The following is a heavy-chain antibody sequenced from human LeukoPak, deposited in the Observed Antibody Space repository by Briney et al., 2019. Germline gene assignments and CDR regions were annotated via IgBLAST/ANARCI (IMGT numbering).Heavy chain of an antibody. CDR1: GFTFSSYS. J-gene: IGHJ4*02. CDR3: ARTSPPRYYFDY. CDR2: ISSSSSYI. V-gene: IGHV3-21*01. Sequence: GGSLRLSCAASGFTFSSYSMNWVRQAPGKGLEWVSSISSSSSYIYYADSVKGRFTISRDNAKNSLYLQMNSLRAEDTAVYYCARTSPPRYYFDYWGQGTRVTVSS.